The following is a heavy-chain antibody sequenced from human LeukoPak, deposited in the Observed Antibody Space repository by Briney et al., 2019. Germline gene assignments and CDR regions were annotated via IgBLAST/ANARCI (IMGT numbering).Heavy chain of an antibody. CDR2: IRYDGSNK. Sequence: GGSLRPSCAASGFTFSSYGMHWVRQAPGKGLEWVAFIRYDGSNKYYADSVKGRFTISRDNSKNTLYLQMNSLRAENTAVYYCAKARGYYFDYWGQGTLATVSS. J-gene: IGHJ4*02. V-gene: IGHV3-30*02. CDR1: GFTFSSYG. CDR3: AKARGYYFDY. D-gene: IGHD1-26*01.